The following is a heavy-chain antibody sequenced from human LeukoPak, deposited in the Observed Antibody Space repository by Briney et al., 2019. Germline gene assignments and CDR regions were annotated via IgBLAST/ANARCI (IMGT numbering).Heavy chain of an antibody. Sequence: PSETLSPTCTVSGGSISSYYWSWIRQPPGKGLEWIGYIYYSGSTNYNPSLKSRVTISVDTSKNQFSLKLSSVTAADTAVYYCARDGAYDFWSGYHPGYFDYWGQEPWSPSPQ. V-gene: IGHV4-59*01. J-gene: IGHJ4*01. CDR2: IYYSGST. D-gene: IGHD3-3*01. CDR1: GGSISSYY. CDR3: ARDGAYDFWSGYHPGYFDY.